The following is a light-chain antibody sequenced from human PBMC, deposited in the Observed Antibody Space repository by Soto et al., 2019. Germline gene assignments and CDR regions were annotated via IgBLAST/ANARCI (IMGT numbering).Light chain of an antibody. V-gene: IGLV2-8*01. J-gene: IGLJ2*01. CDR2: EVS. Sequence: QSALTQPPSASGSPGQSVTVSCTGSSSDIGGYNYVSWYQQHPGKAPKLMIYEVSKRPSGVPDRFSGSKSGNTASLTVSGLQAEDEADYFCISHAGNYVVFGGGTKLTVL. CDR3: ISHAGNYVV. CDR1: SSDIGGYNY.